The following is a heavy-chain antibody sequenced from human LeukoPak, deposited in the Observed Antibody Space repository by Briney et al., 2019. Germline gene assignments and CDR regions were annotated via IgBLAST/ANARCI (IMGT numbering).Heavy chain of an antibody. CDR3: ARLYGGKPIDY. D-gene: IGHD4-23*01. V-gene: IGHV3-21*01. J-gene: IGHJ4*02. CDR2: ISSTSTYI. Sequence: GGSLRLSCAASEFTFSEYSMNWVRQAPGKGLEWVASISSTSTYIYYADSVTGRFTISRDNAKNSLYLQMNSLRAEDTAVYYCARLYGGKPIDYWGQGTLVTVSS. CDR1: EFTFSEYS.